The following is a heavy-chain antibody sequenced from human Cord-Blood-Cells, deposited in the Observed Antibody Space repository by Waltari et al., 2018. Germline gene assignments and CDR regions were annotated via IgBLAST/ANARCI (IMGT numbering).Heavy chain of an antibody. CDR2: IIPILGIA. CDR3: ASALGDYSNYFDY. J-gene: IGHJ4*02. Sequence: QVQLVQSGAAVKKPGSSVKVSCKASGGTFSSYAISWVRQAPGQGLEWMGRIIPILGIANYAQKFQGRVTITADKSTSTAYMELSSLRSEDTAVYYCASALGDYSNYFDYWGQGTLVTVSS. D-gene: IGHD4-4*01. V-gene: IGHV1-69*09. CDR1: GGTFSSYA.